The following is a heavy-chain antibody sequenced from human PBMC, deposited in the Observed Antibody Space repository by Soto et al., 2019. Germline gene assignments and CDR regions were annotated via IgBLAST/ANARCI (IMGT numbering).Heavy chain of an antibody. CDR1: GGSFSGYY. Sequence: KTSETLSLTCAVYGGSFSGYYWSWIRQPPGKGLEWIGEINHSGSTNYNPSLKSRVTISVDTSKSQFSLKLSSVTAADTAVYYCARATRGGYYGSGSYWGLYYYGMDVWGQGTTVTVSS. V-gene: IGHV4-34*01. CDR3: ARATRGGYYGSGSYWGLYYYGMDV. J-gene: IGHJ6*02. D-gene: IGHD3-10*01. CDR2: INHSGST.